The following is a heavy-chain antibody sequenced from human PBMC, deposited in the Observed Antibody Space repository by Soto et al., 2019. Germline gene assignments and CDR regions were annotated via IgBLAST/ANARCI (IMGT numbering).Heavy chain of an antibody. V-gene: IGHV3-23*01. CDR1: GFFFNGFD. J-gene: IGHJ4*02. CDR3: TKGSIPAVGRVFFES. CDR2: ISANAGNI. D-gene: IGHD6-13*01. Sequence: EVQLLESGGGLVQPGGSLRLSCAAFGFFFNGFDMSWVRQAPGMGLEWVSTISANAGNINYAGSVRGRFSISRDSSKNSVDLQMNSLRVEDTAVYFCTKGSIPAVGRVFFESWGQGTLVTVSS.